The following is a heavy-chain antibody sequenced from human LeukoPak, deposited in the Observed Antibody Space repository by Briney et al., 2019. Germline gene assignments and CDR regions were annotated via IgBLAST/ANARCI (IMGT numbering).Heavy chain of an antibody. CDR1: GGSFSGYY. CDR2: INHSGST. CDR3: ARGGRSGWYGVGFDP. Sequence: PSETLSLTCAVYGGSFSGYYWSWIRQPPGKGLEWIGEINHSGSTNYNPSLKSRVTISVDTSKNQFSLKLSSVTAADTAVYYCARGGRSGWYGVGFDPWGQGTLVTVSS. J-gene: IGHJ5*02. V-gene: IGHV4-34*01. D-gene: IGHD6-19*01.